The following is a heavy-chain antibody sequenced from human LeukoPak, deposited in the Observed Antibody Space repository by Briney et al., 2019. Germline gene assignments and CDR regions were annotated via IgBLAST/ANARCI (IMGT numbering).Heavy chain of an antibody. CDR2: IYPADSDT. CDR1: GYSFTRYW. CDR3: ARRCMSGYCSSGGPMDDY. J-gene: IGHJ4*02. D-gene: IGHD2-15*01. Sequence: GESLKISCKGSGYSFTRYWIGWVRQMPETGLEWMGDIYPADSDTTYNPSFQGQVTISVDRSINTAYLQCSSLKASDTAMYYCARRCMSGYCSSGGPMDDYWGQGTLVTVSS. V-gene: IGHV5-51*01.